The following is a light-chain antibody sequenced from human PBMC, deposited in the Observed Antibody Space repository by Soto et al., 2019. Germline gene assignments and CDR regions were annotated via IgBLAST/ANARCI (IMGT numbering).Light chain of an antibody. V-gene: IGKV1-39*01. CDR2: TAS. Sequence: DIQMTQSPSSLSASVGDRATISCRASQSIGRFLNWHQHKTGKATKVLIYTASTLQSGVPSRFSGRGAGSDFNLTIRSLQPEDGATYYCQQSNTSPLTCGGGTKVEIK. CDR3: QQSNTSPLT. CDR1: QSIGRF. J-gene: IGKJ4*02.